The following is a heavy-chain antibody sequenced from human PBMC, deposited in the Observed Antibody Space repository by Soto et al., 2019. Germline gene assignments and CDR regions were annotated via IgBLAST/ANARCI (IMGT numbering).Heavy chain of an antibody. CDR1: GFTFSNYE. V-gene: IGHV3-48*03. CDR3: AGGGQRGDDILTGMFDY. D-gene: IGHD3-9*01. CDR2: ISSSADAI. J-gene: IGHJ4*02. Sequence: EVQLVESGGGLVQPGGSLRLSCAASGFTFSNYEMTWVRQAPGKGLEWVSYISSSADAIYYADSVKGRFTISRDNAKNSLFLQMNSLRAEDTAVYYCAGGGQRGDDILTGMFDYWGQGTLVTVSS.